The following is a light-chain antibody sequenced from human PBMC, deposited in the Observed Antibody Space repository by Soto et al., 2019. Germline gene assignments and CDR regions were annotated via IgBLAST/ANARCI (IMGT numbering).Light chain of an antibody. CDR1: QSLVYSDGNTY. CDR2: NVS. Sequence: DVVMTQSPLSLPVTVGQPASISCRSSQSLVYSDGNTYLSWFLQRPGQSPRRLIYNVSNRDSRVRDSFSGSGSGTDFTLTISSVEAQDVSIYCCMQGTHWPPYTFGQGNKLDIK. CDR3: MQGTHWPPYT. J-gene: IGKJ2*01. V-gene: IGKV2-30*01.